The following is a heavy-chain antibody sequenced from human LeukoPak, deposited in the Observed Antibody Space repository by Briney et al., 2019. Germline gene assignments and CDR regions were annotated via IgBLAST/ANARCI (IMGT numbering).Heavy chain of an antibody. CDR2: IIPMFGTA. J-gene: IGHJ4*02. V-gene: IGHV1-69*05. D-gene: IGHD3-10*01. CDR3: ARDGKYYGSGSLFELDYYFDY. Sequence: ASVKVSCKASGGTFSSYAINRVRQAPGQGLEWMGGIIPMFGTANYAQRFQGRVTITTDESTSTAYMELSSLRSEDTAVYYCARDGKYYGSGSLFELDYYFDYWGQGTLVTVSS. CDR1: GGTFSSYA.